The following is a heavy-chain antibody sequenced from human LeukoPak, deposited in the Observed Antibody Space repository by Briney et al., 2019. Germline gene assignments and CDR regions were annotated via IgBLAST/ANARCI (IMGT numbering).Heavy chain of an antibody. J-gene: IGHJ3*02. CDR3: ARQVARSLISLRLVSLDSFDI. D-gene: IGHD3-10*01. CDR1: GGSIGSSSYF. CDR2: FSYRGGA. V-gene: IGHV4-39*07. Sequence: RPSETLSLTCTASGGSIGSSSYFWGWIRQPSGKGLEWIGSFSYRGGAYHNPSLASRVTISRDTSTSQFSLKLRSVTAADTAVYYCARQVARSLISLRLVSLDSFDIWGQGTTVTVSS.